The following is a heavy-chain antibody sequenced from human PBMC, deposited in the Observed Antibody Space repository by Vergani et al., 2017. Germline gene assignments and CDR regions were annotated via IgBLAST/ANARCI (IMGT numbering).Heavy chain of an antibody. V-gene: IGHV5-10-1*03. CDR2: IDPSDSYT. Sequence: EVQLVQSGAEVKKPGESLRISCKGSGYSFTSYWISWVRQMPGKGLEWMGRIDPSDSYTNYSPSFQGHVTISADKSISTAYLQWSSLKASDTAMYYCARTTAAAGTVNYYYYMDVWGKGTTVTVSS. D-gene: IGHD6-13*01. CDR3: ARTTAAAGTVNYYYYMDV. CDR1: GYSFTSYW. J-gene: IGHJ6*03.